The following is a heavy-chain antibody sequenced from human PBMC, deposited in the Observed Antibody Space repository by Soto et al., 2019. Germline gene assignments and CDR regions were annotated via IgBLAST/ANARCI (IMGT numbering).Heavy chain of an antibody. V-gene: IGHV3-49*03. CDR2: IRSKAYGGTT. J-gene: IGHJ6*02. Sequence: GSLSRSCAASGFTFSSYSMNWFRQARWKGLQWVGFIRSKAYGGTTEYAASVKGRFTISRDDSKSIAYLQMNSLKTEDTAVYYRTSVFLAVAGPSTSYSGMHVWGQGTKVPVS. CDR1: GFTFSSYS. CDR3: TSVFLAVAGPSTSYSGMHV. D-gene: IGHD6-19*01.